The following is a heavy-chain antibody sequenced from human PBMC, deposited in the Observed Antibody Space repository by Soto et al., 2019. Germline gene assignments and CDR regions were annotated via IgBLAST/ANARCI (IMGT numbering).Heavy chain of an antibody. J-gene: IGHJ3*02. CDR1: GGSISSSSYY. V-gene: IGHV4-39*01. Sequence: SETLSLTCTVSGGSISSSSYYWGWIRQPPGKGLEWIGSIYYSGSTYYNPSLKSRVTISVDTSKNQFSLKLSSVTAADTAVYYCARRPLECSSSWYCAFDIWGQGTMVTVSS. CDR2: IYYSGST. D-gene: IGHD6-13*01. CDR3: ARRPLECSSSWYCAFDI.